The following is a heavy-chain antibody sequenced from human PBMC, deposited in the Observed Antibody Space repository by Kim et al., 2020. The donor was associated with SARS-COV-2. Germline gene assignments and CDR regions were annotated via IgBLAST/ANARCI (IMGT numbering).Heavy chain of an antibody. V-gene: IGHV3-48*01. CDR3: ARDQGGSSNP. J-gene: IGHJ5*02. CDR1: GFTFSIYS. Sequence: GGSLRLSCAASGFTFSIYSMNWVRQAPGKGLEWVSYISSSSSTIYYANSVKGRFTISRDNAKNSLYLQMNSLRAEDTAVYYCARDQGGSSNPWGQGTLVTVSS. CDR2: ISSSSSTI.